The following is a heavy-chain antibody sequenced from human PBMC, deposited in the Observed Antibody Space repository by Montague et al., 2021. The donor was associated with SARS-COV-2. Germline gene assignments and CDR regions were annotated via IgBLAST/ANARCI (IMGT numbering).Heavy chain of an antibody. D-gene: IGHD5-18*01. CDR1: GDSISSDNW. J-gene: IGHJ4*02. Sequence: SETLSLTCAVSGDSISSDNWCWTWVRQPPGKGLEWIGDMYHSGSTNHNPSLKSRVTISIDKSMNQFSLNLISVTAADTAVYYCARVRCVDRARDSDCWGQGTLVTVSS. CDR2: MYHSGST. CDR3: ARVRCVDRARDSDC. V-gene: IGHV4-4*02.